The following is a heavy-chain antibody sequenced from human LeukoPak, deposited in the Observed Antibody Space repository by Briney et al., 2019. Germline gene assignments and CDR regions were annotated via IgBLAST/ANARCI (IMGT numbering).Heavy chain of an antibody. D-gene: IGHD3-10*01. CDR2: IPDDGSDK. V-gene: IGHV3-30*02. CDR3: AKDLRYYGARNYCFFDY. CDR1: GFTFSSYG. J-gene: IGHJ4*02. Sequence: GGSLRLSCAASGFTFSSYGIHWVRQAPGKGLEWVAFIPDDGSDKYYADSMKVRLTISRDNPKNTLYLQMNSLRAEDTAVYYCAKDLRYYGARNYCFFDYLGQGTLVTGPS.